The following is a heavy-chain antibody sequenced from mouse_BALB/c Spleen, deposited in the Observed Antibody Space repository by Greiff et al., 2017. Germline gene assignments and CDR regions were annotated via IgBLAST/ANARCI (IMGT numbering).Heavy chain of an antibody. V-gene: IGHV5-4*02. CDR2: ISDGGSYT. CDR3: AREGLDFAWFAY. CDR1: GFTFSDYY. J-gene: IGHJ3*01. D-gene: IGHD4-1*01. Sequence: EVQLVESGGGLVKPGGSLKLSCAASGFTFSDYYMYWVRQTPEKRLEWVATISDGGSYTYYPDSVKGRFTISRDNAKNNLYLQMSSLKSEDTAMYYCAREGLDFAWFAYWGQGTLVTVSA.